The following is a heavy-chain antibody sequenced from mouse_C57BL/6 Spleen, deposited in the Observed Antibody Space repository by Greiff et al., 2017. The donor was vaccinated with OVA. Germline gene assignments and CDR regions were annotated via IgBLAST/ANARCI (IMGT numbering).Heavy chain of an antibody. V-gene: IGHV1-22*01. Sequence: VQLKQSGPELVKPGASVKMSCKASGYTFTDYNMHWVKQSHGKSLEWIGYINPNNGGTSYNQKFKGKATLTVNKSSSTAYMELRSLTSEDSAVYYCARGGLYYGNYEYAMDYWGQGTSVTVSS. CDR1: GYTFTDYN. J-gene: IGHJ4*01. CDR3: ARGGLYYGNYEYAMDY. CDR2: INPNNGGT. D-gene: IGHD2-1*01.